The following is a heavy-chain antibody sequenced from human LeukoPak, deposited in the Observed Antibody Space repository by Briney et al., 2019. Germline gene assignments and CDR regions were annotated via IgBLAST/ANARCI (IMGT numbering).Heavy chain of an antibody. CDR2: IYYSWST. D-gene: IGHD6-19*01. Sequence: PSETLSLTCSVSGGSVSSGSYYWSWIRQPPGKGLEWIGYIYYSWSTNYNPSLKSRVTISVDTSKNQFSLKLSSVTAADTAVYYCARGQFLAVAGLPQFDCWGQGTLVTVSS. V-gene: IGHV4-61*01. J-gene: IGHJ4*02. CDR1: GGSVSSGSYY. CDR3: ARGQFLAVAGLPQFDC.